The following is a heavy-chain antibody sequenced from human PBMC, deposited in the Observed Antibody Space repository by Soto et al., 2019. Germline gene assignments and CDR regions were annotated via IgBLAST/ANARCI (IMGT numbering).Heavy chain of an antibody. CDR2: IWYDGSNK. Sequence: GGSLRLSCAASGFTFSSYGMHWVRQAPGKGLEWVAVIWYDGSNKYYADSVKGRFTLSRDNSKNTLYLQMNSLRAEDTAVYYCARDGGYCSGGSCYPPTTDDAFDIWGQGTMVTVSS. CDR3: ARDGGYCSGGSCYPPTTDDAFDI. D-gene: IGHD2-15*01. CDR1: GFTFSSYG. V-gene: IGHV3-33*01. J-gene: IGHJ3*02.